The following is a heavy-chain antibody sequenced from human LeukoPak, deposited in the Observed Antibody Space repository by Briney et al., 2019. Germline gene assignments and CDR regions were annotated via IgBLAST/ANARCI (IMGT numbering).Heavy chain of an antibody. CDR3: ARDLGPGNFDS. CDR2: ISGSNGNT. V-gene: IGHV1-18*01. CDR1: GYSLTNFG. Sequence: ASVKVSCTASGYSLTNFGISWVRQAPGQGLEWMGWISGSNGNTNYAQILQGRVTMTTDTSTGTAYMELRGLRSDDTAVYYCARDLGPGNFDSWGQGTLVTVSS. J-gene: IGHJ4*02. D-gene: IGHD7-27*01.